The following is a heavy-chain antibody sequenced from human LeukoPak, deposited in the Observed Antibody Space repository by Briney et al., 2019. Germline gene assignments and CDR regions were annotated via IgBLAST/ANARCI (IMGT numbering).Heavy chain of an antibody. D-gene: IGHD4-17*01. CDR2: ISSSSSYI. Sequence: EAGGSLRLSCAASGFTFSSYSMNWVRQAPGKGLEWVSSISSSSSYIYYADSVKGRFTISRDNAKNSLYLQMNSLRAEDTAVYYCARDFYGDYVGSKYNWFDPWGQGTLVTVSS. J-gene: IGHJ5*02. CDR3: ARDFYGDYVGSKYNWFDP. V-gene: IGHV3-21*01. CDR1: GFTFSSYS.